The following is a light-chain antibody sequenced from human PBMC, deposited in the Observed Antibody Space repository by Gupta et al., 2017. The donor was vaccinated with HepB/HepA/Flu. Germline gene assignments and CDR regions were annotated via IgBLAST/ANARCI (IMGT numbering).Light chain of an antibody. J-gene: IGLJ3*02. V-gene: IGLV2-23*02. CDR3: CRAAGGGPGV. CDR2: EVT. CDR1: NNVVGGYNL. Sequence: QSALTQPASVSGSPGQSISISCTGTNNVVGGYNLVSWYQQHPGEVPKLIMYEVTKRPSGVSNRGSACKSGNEESLQTAGSQTEDDADEYYCRAAGGGPGVFGGGTKVTVL.